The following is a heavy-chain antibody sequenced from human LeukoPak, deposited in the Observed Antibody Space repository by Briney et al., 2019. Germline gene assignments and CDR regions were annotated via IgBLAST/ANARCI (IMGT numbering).Heavy chain of an antibody. CDR2: IYYSGST. D-gene: IGHD3-3*01. CDR3: ARSHYDFWSGYYTDYYFDY. CDR1: GGSISSYY. J-gene: IGHJ4*02. Sequence: SETLSLTCTVSGGSISSYYWSWIRQPPGKGLEWIGYIYYSGSTYYNPSLKSRVTISVDRSKNQFSLKLSSVTAADTAVYYCARSHYDFWSGYYTDYYFDYWGQGTLVTVSS. V-gene: IGHV4-59*12.